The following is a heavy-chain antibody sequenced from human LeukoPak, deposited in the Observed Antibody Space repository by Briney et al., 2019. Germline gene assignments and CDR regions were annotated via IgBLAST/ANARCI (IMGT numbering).Heavy chain of an antibody. J-gene: IGHJ4*02. CDR1: GFTFSDYY. Sequence: GGSLRPSCVASGFTFSDYYMNWIRQAPGKGLEWVSDIGSSGSAIYYADSVKGRFTISRDNAKNSLFLQMNSLRAEDTAVYYCARESPTIAGRHFDYWGQGALVTVSS. D-gene: IGHD6-6*01. V-gene: IGHV3-11*04. CDR3: ARESPTIAGRHFDY. CDR2: IGSSGSAI.